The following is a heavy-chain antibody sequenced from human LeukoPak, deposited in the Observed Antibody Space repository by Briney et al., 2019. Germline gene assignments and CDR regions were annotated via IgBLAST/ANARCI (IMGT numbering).Heavy chain of an antibody. Sequence: HSGGSLSLSCAASGFTFSSYAMHWARQAPGKGLEWVAVISYDGSNKYYADSVKGRFTISRDNSKNTLYLQMNSLRAEDTAVYYCAREVRGVGGAFDIWGQGTMVTVSS. CDR2: ISYDGSNK. J-gene: IGHJ3*02. V-gene: IGHV3-30-3*01. CDR3: AREVRGVGGAFDI. D-gene: IGHD3-10*01. CDR1: GFTFSSYA.